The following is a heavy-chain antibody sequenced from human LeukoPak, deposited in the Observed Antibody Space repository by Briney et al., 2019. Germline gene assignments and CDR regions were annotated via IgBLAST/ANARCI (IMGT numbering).Heavy chain of an antibody. CDR1: GFTFSSYA. D-gene: IGHD6-13*01. CDR2: ISYDGSNK. Sequence: GRSLRLSCAASGFTFSSYAMHWVRQAPGKGLEWVAVISYDGSNKYYADSVKGRFTISRDNSKNTLYLQMNSLRAEDTAVYYCARGAVSSSWYFDYWGQGTLVTVSS. J-gene: IGHJ4*02. CDR3: ARGAVSSSWYFDY. V-gene: IGHV3-30-3*01.